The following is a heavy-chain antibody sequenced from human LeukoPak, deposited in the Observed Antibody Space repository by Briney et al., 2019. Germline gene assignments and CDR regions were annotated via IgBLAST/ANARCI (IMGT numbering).Heavy chain of an antibody. V-gene: IGHV1-2*02. CDR1: GHTFTGYC. J-gene: IGHJ3*02. CDR2: INPNSGGT. D-gene: IGHD3-22*01. Sequence: ASVKVSCKASGHTFTGYCMHWVRQAPGQGLEWMGWINPNSGGTNYAQKFQGRVTMTRDTSISTAYMELSRLRSDDTAVYYCARQDDSYDSSGYSNDAFDIWGEGTMVTVSS. CDR3: ARQDDSYDSSGYSNDAFDI.